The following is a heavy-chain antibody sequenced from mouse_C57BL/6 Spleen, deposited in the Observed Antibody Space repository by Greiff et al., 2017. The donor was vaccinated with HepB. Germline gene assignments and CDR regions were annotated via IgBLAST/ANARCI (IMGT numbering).Heavy chain of an antibody. D-gene: IGHD4-1*01. J-gene: IGHJ2*01. V-gene: IGHV5-4*01. CDR3: ARDWDEDYFDY. CDR2: ISDGGSYT. CDR1: GFTFSSYA. Sequence: EVMLVESGGGLVKPGGSLKLSCAASGFTFSSYAMSWVRQTPEKRLEWVATISDGGSYTYYPDNVKGRFTISRDNAKNNLYLQMSHLKSEDTAMYYCARDWDEDYFDYWGQGTTLTVSS.